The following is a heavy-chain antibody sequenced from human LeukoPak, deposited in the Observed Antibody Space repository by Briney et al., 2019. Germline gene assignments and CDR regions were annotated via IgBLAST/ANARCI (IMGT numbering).Heavy chain of an antibody. D-gene: IGHD6-6*01. V-gene: IGHV3-30*02. Sequence: GGSLRLSCAASGFTFSSYGMHWVRQAPGKGLEWVAFIRYDGSNKYYADYVKGRFTISRDNSKNTLYLQMNSLRAEDTAVYYCAKDKSIAAPVYYMDVWGKGTTVTVSS. CDR2: IRYDGSNK. CDR3: AKDKSIAAPVYYMDV. CDR1: GFTFSSYG. J-gene: IGHJ6*03.